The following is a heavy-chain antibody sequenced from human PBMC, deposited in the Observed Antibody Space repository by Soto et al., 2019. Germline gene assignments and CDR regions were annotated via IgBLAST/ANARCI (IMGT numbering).Heavy chain of an antibody. D-gene: IGHD3-22*01. J-gene: IGHJ4*02. V-gene: IGHV1-46*01. CDR2: INPSGGST. Sequence: QVQLVQSGAEVKKPGASVKVSCKASGYTFTSYYMHWVRQAPGQGLEWMGIINPSGGSTSYAQKFQGRVTMTRDTSTSTVYMELSSLRSEDTAVYYCARDLGSSGYFLRFRGVGDYWGQGTLVTVSS. CDR3: ARDLGSSGYFLRFRGVGDY. CDR1: GYTFTSYY.